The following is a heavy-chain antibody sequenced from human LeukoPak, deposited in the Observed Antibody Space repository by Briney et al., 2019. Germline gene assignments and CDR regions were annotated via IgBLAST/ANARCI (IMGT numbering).Heavy chain of an antibody. CDR2: ISSSSTYI. Sequence: KTGGSLRLSCAASGFTFSSYALSWVRQAPGKGLEWVSTISSSSTYIYYADSVKGRITISRDNAKNSLSLQMNSLRAEDTAVYYCARDLSTGGASDYWGQGTLLTVSS. CDR1: GFTFSSYA. CDR3: ARDLSTGGASDY. D-gene: IGHD3-16*01. J-gene: IGHJ4*02. V-gene: IGHV3-21*01.